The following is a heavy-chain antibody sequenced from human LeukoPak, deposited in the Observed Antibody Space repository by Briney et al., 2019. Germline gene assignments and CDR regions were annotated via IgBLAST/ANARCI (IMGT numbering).Heavy chain of an antibody. CDR1: AFTFSNAW. J-gene: IGHJ4*02. CDR2: IKSKADGGTT. V-gene: IGHV3-15*01. D-gene: IGHD2-15*01. CDR3: TTEVRVSSGYCSGGSCYIDY. Sequence: GGSLRLSCAASAFTFSNAWMNWVRQAPGKGLEWVSRIKSKADGGTTDYAAPVKGRFTISRDDSKNTLYLQMNSLKTEDTAVYYCTTEVRVSSGYCSGGSCYIDYWGQGTLVTVSS.